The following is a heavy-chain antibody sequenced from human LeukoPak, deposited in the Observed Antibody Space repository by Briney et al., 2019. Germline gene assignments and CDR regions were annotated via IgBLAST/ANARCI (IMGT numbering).Heavy chain of an antibody. V-gene: IGHV3-21*01. CDR2: ISSSSSYI. CDR3: ASAVGGKGYFDY. J-gene: IGHJ4*02. D-gene: IGHD4-23*01. CDR1: GFTFDDYA. Sequence: GGSLRLSCAASGFTFDDYAMHWVRQAPGKGLEWVSSISSSSSYIYYADSVKGRFTISRDNAKNSLYLQMNSLRAEDTAVYYCASAVGGKGYFDYWGQGTLVTVSS.